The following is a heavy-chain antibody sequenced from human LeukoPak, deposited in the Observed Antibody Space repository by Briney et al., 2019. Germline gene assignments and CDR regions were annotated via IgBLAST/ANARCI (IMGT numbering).Heavy chain of an antibody. Sequence: TSETLSLTCTVSGGSISSYYWSWIRQPPGKGLEWIGYIYYSGSTNYDPSLKSRVTISVDTSRNQFSLRLSSVTAADTAVYYCARTFGELSLDMDVWGKGTTVTVSS. CDR1: GGSISSYY. D-gene: IGHD3-10*01. V-gene: IGHV4-59*01. CDR2: IYYSGST. J-gene: IGHJ6*03. CDR3: ARTFGELSLDMDV.